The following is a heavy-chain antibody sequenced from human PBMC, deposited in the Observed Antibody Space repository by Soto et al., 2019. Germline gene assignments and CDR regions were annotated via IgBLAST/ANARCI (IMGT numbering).Heavy chain of an antibody. Sequence: EVQLVESGGGLIQPGGSLRLSCAASGFSVSVYYTSWVRQAPGQGLEWVSIIHSDGTTYYADSVKGRFTMSRDKSKNTLYLQMNSLRAEDTGVYYCARVLYSAHAAWGQGTLVTVSS. CDR2: IHSDGTT. CDR3: ARVLYSAHAA. CDR1: GFSVSVYY. V-gene: IGHV3-53*01. D-gene: IGHD4-4*01. J-gene: IGHJ4*02.